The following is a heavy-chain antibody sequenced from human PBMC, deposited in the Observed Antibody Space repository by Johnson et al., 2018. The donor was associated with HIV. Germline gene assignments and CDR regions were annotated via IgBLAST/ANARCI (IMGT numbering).Heavy chain of an antibody. CDR3: ARACRDGYTCDAFDI. J-gene: IGHJ3*02. CDR2: IKSKTDGGTT. V-gene: IGHV3-15*01. Sequence: VQLVESGGGVVQPGRSLRLSCAASGFTFSNAWMSWVRQAPGKGLEWVGRIKSKTDGGTTDYAAPVKGRFTISRDNSKNTLYLQMNSLRAEDTAVYYCARACRDGYTCDAFDIWGQGTMVTVSS. CDR1: GFTFSNAW. D-gene: IGHD5-24*01.